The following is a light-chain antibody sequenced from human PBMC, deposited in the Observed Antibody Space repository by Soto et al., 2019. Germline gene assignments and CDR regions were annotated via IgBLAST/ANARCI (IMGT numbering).Light chain of an antibody. Sequence: DIQMTQSPSSLSASVGDRVTITCPASQNIDNFLNWYQWRPGKAPKFLIFAASSLQGGVSSRFSGSGSGTDFTLTIINLQPEDFATYYCQQSYSAPPTCGQGPRLE. V-gene: IGKV1-39*01. CDR3: QQSYSAPPT. CDR2: AAS. CDR1: QNIDNF. J-gene: IGKJ2*01.